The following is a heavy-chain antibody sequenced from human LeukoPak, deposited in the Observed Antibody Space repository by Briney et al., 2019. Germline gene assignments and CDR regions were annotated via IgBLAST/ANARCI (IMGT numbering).Heavy chain of an antibody. CDR2: ISSSSSYI. Sequence: GGSLRLSCAASGFTFSSYSMNWVRQAPGKGLEWVSSISSSSSYIYYADSVKGRFTISRDNAKNSLYPQMNSLRAEDTAVYYCARDISYCSSTSCYVSFDPWGQGTLVTVSS. CDR1: GFTFSSYS. D-gene: IGHD2-2*01. V-gene: IGHV3-21*01. J-gene: IGHJ5*02. CDR3: ARDISYCSSTSCYVSFDP.